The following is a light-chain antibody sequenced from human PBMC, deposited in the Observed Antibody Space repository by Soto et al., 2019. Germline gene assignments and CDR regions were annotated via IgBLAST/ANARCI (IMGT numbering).Light chain of an antibody. J-gene: IGLJ3*02. V-gene: IGLV2-23*01. CDR1: SSDVGSYTL. CDR3: AVWDASLTGWV. CDR2: EGT. Sequence: QSALTQPASVSGSPGQSITISCTGTSSDVGSYTLVSWYQQNPGKAPKLIIYEGTKRPSGVSNRFSGSKSGNTASLTISGLQAEDEADYYCAVWDASLTGWVFGGGTKLTVL.